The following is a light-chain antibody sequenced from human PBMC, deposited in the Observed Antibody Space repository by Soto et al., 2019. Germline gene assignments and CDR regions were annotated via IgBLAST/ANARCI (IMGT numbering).Light chain of an antibody. V-gene: IGLV2-14*01. CDR1: SSDVGGYNY. Sequence: QSALTQPASVSGSPGQSITLSCTGTSSDVGGYNYVSWYQQHPGKAPKLMIYDVSNRPSGVSNRFSGSKSGNTASLTISGRQAEYEADYYCSSYTSSSTYVFGTGTKLTV. CDR2: DVS. CDR3: SSYTSSSTYV. J-gene: IGLJ1*01.